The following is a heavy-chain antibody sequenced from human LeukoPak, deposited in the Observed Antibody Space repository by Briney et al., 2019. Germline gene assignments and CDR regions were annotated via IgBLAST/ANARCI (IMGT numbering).Heavy chain of an antibody. CDR1: GGSISSSSYY. V-gene: IGHV4-39*01. CDR2: IYYSGST. Sequence: SETLSLTCTVSGGSISSSSYYWGWIRQPPGKGLEWIGSIYYSGSTYYNPSLKSRVTISVDTSKNQFSLKLSSVTAEDTAVYYCARPSLGYCSGGSCYSGGGYYFDYWGQGTLVTVSS. J-gene: IGHJ4*02. CDR3: ARPSLGYCSGGSCYSGGGYYFDY. D-gene: IGHD2-15*01.